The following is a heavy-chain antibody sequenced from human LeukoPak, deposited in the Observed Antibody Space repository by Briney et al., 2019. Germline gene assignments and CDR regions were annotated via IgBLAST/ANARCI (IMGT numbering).Heavy chain of an antibody. Sequence: GGSLRLSCAASGFTFSKYWMLWVRQTPGKGLETVSRINTDGTVTTYADSVKGRFTVSRDNADNTMFLQMNSVRDEDTAVYYCATKQWLAPPPDSWGQGTPVTVSS. V-gene: IGHV3-74*01. CDR3: ATKQWLAPPPDS. CDR2: INTDGTVT. J-gene: IGHJ4*02. D-gene: IGHD6-19*01. CDR1: GFTFSKYW.